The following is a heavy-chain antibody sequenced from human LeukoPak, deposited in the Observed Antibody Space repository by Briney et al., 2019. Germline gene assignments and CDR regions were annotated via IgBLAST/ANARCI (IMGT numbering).Heavy chain of an antibody. CDR1: GYTFTSYY. Sequence: ASVKVSCKASGYTFTSYYMHWVRQAPGQGLEWMGIINPSGGSTSYAQKFQGRVTMTRDMSTSTVYMELSRLRSEDTAVYYCARDRGYSSSWYNFDYWGQGTLVTVSS. CDR2: INPSGGST. V-gene: IGHV1-46*01. CDR3: ARDRGYSSSWYNFDY. J-gene: IGHJ4*02. D-gene: IGHD6-13*01.